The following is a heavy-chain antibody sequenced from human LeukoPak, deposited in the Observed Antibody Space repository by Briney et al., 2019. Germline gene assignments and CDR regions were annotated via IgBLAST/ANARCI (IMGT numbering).Heavy chain of an antibody. CDR3: ARGPHITAEVAAKYLDY. Sequence: ASVKVSCKASGYTFTSYGISWVRQAPGQGLEWMGWISAYNGNTNYAQKFQGWVTMTRDTSISTAYMELSRLRSDDTAVYYCARGPHITAEVAAKYLDYWGQGTLVTVSS. J-gene: IGHJ4*02. V-gene: IGHV1-18*01. CDR1: GYTFTSYG. D-gene: IGHD6-6*01. CDR2: ISAYNGNT.